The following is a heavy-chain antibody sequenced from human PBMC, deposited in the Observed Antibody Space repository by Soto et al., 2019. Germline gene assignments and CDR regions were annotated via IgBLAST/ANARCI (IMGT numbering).Heavy chain of an antibody. Sequence: ASVKVSCKASGDTFTDYYIHWVRQAPGQGLEWMGVIRPTGDFTNYAQKFQGRVTMTRDTSTSTVYMVLSSLKSEDTAVYYCARDRPTTWFRTGMVVWGQGTAVTVSS. J-gene: IGHJ6*02. CDR3: ARDRPTTWFRTGMVV. CDR1: GDTFTDYY. V-gene: IGHV1-46*01. CDR2: IRPTGDFT. D-gene: IGHD3-9*01.